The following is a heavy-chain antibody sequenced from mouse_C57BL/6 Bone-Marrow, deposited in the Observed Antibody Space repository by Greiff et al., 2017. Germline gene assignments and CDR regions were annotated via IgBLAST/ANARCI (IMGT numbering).Heavy chain of an antibody. CDR2: ISDGGSYT. V-gene: IGHV5-4*03. J-gene: IGHJ2*01. CDR3: ARGIYDGYFDY. Sequence: EVMLVESGGGLVKPGGSLKLSCAASGFTFSSYAMSWVRQTPEKRLEWVATISDGGSYTYYPDNVKGRFTISRDTAKNNLYLQMSHLKSEDTAMYYCARGIYDGYFDYWGQGTTLTVSS. CDR1: GFTFSSYA. D-gene: IGHD2-3*01.